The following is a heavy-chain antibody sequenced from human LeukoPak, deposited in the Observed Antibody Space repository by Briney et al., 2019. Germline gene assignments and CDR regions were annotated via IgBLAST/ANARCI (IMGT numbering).Heavy chain of an antibody. CDR3: ATHPITDSSAKHFDF. J-gene: IGHJ4*02. CDR2: IYYSRRT. V-gene: IGHV4-39*01. CDR1: GRPIRSSSYY. Sequence: SDPLSLTCTVSGRPIRSSSYYWGWVRQPRGKGLEWFGSFGSIYYSRRTYYNPSLESRVTISVDTSKNQFSLKLSSVTAADTAVYYCATHPITDSSAKHFDFWGQGTLVTVSS. D-gene: IGHD6-19*01.